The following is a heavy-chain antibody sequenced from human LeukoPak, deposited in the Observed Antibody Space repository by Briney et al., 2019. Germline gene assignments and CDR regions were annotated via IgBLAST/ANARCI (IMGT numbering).Heavy chain of an antibody. CDR3: ASLRLGELSPPLGY. J-gene: IGHJ4*02. CDR2: IIPILGIA. Sequence: SVKVSCKASGGTFSSYAISWVRQAPGQGLEWMGRIIPILGIANYAQKFQGRVTITADKSTSTAYMELSSLRSEDTAVYYCASLRLGELSPPLGYWGQGTLVTVSS. CDR1: GGTFSSYA. V-gene: IGHV1-69*04. D-gene: IGHD3-16*02.